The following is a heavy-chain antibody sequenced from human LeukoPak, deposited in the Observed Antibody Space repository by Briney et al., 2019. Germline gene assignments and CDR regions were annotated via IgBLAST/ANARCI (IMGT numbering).Heavy chain of an antibody. CDR1: GGSISSDS. CDR2: IHTSGST. V-gene: IGHV4-4*07. D-gene: IGHD6-19*01. Sequence: PSETLSLTCTVSGGSISSDSWSWIRQPAGKGLEWIGRIHTSGSTNYNPSLKSRVTMSVGTSKNQISLKVNSVTAADTAVYYCARDHSGWYFDYWGQGTLVTVSS. J-gene: IGHJ4*02. CDR3: ARDHSGWYFDY.